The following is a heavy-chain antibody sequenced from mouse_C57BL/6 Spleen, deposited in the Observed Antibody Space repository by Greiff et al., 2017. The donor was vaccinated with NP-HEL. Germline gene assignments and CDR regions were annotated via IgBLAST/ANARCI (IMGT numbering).Heavy chain of an antibody. CDR3: ASPQATWFAY. Sequence: VQLQQPGAELVRPGTSVTLSCKASGYTFTSYWMHWVKQRPGQGLEWIGVIDPSDSYTNYNQKFKGKATLTVDTSSSTAYMQLSSLTSEDSAVYYCASPQATWFAYWGQGTLVTVSA. D-gene: IGHD3-2*02. CDR1: GYTFTSYW. V-gene: IGHV1-59*01. J-gene: IGHJ3*01. CDR2: IDPSDSYT.